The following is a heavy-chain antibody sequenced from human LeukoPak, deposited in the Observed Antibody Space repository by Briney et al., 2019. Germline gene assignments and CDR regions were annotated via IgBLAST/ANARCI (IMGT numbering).Heavy chain of an antibody. CDR1: GGSISSYY. V-gene: IGHV4-4*07. J-gene: IGHJ3*02. CDR3: ARVFRPRYSYGYRVGAFDI. Sequence: KPSETLSLTCTVSGGSISSYYWSWIRQPAGKGLEWIGRIYTSGSTNYNPSLKSRVTMSVDTSKNQFSLKLSSVTAADTAVYYCARVFRPRYSYGYRVGAFDIWGQGTMVTVSS. CDR2: IYTSGST. D-gene: IGHD5-18*01.